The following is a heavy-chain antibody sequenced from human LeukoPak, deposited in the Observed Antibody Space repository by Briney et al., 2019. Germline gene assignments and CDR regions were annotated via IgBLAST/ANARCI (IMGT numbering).Heavy chain of an antibody. CDR2: ISSSSNYI. CDR3: ASSPSYCSSSSCYLPWYSDL. J-gene: IGHJ2*01. D-gene: IGHD2-2*01. Sequence: GGSLRLSCAASGFTFRTYSMNWVRQAPGKGLEWVSSISSSSNYIYYADSVKGRFTISRDDAKNSLYLQMNSLRAEDTAVYYCASSPSYCSSSSCYLPWYSDLWGRGTLVSVSS. V-gene: IGHV3-21*01. CDR1: GFTFRTYS.